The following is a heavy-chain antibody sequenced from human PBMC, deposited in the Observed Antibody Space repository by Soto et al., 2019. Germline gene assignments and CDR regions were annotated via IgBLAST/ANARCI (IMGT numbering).Heavy chain of an antibody. D-gene: IGHD3-22*01. CDR1: GYSFTSYW. CDR3: ARPFTMISRDAFDI. CDR2: IYPGDSDT. V-gene: IGHV5-51*01. Sequence: PGESLKISCKGSGYSFTSYWIGWVRQMPGKGLGWLGIIYPGDSDTRYSPSFQGQVTISAVKAISTDYLQWSILKASDTAMYYCARPFTMISRDAFDIWGQGTMVTVSS. J-gene: IGHJ3*02.